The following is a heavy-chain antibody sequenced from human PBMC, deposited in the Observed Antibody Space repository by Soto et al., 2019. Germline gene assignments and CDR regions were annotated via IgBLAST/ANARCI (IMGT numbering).Heavy chain of an antibody. CDR2: ISGSGGST. CDR1: GFTFSSYA. Sequence: GGSLRLSCAASGFTFSSYAMSWVRQAPGKGLEWVSAISGSGGSTYYADSVKGRFTISRDNSKNTLYLQMNSLRAEDTAVYYCARKLSGAVQGWAYGMDVWGRGTTVTVSS. J-gene: IGHJ6*02. CDR3: ARKLSGAVQGWAYGMDV. D-gene: IGHD1-26*01. V-gene: IGHV3-23*01.